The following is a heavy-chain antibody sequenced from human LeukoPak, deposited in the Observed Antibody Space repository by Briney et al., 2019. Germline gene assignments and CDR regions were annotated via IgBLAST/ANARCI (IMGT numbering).Heavy chain of an antibody. CDR3: ARVKEYAAYDIPFDI. CDR1: GGTFTSYA. V-gene: IGHV1-18*01. J-gene: IGHJ3*02. D-gene: IGHD3-9*01. CDR2: IIAYIGIA. Sequence: ASVKVSCKASGGTFTSYAISWVRQAPGQGLEWMGRIIAYIGIANYAQKLQGRVTITTDTSTSTAYMELRSLRSDDTAVYYCARVKEYAAYDIPFDIWGQGTMVTVSS.